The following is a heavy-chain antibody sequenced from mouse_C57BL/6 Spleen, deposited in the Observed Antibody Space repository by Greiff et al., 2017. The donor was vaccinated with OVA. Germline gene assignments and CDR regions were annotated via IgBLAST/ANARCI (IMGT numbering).Heavy chain of an antibody. CDR1: GYTFTSYW. D-gene: IGHD1-1*01. CDR3: ARGITTVVDAMDY. CDR2: IDPSDSYT. Sequence: QVQLQQPGAELVKPGASVKLSCKASGYTFTSYWMQWVKQRPGQGLEWIGEIDPSDSYTNCNQKFKGKATLTVDTSSSTAYMQLSSLTSEDSAVYYCARGITTVVDAMDYWGQGTSVTVSS. V-gene: IGHV1-50*01. J-gene: IGHJ4*01.